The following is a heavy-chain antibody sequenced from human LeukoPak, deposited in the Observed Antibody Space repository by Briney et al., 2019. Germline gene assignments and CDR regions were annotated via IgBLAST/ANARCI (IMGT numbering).Heavy chain of an antibody. J-gene: IGHJ4*02. V-gene: IGHV3-23*01. CDR2: ISGSGGST. D-gene: IGHD1-26*01. CDR3: AKDFRSGSYYTDY. CDR1: GFTFSSYA. Sequence: PGGSLRLSCAASGFTFSSYAMSWVRQVRGKGLEGVSAISGSGGSTYYADSVKGRFTISRDNSKNTLYLQMNSLRAEDTAVYYCAKDFRSGSYYTDYWGQGTLVTVSS.